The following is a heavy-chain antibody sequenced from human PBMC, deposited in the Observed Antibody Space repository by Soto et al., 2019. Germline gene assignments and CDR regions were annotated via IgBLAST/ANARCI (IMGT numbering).Heavy chain of an antibody. Sequence: QVQLVQSGAEVKKPGASVKVSFKASGYIFTSYAMHWVREAPGQRLEWMGWINAGNGNTKYSQKFQGRVTITRDTSASTAYMELSSLRAEDTAVYYCANALGLYYFDYWGQGTLVTVSS. D-gene: IGHD3-16*01. V-gene: IGHV1-3*01. CDR3: ANALGLYYFDY. CDR2: INAGNGNT. CDR1: GYIFTSYA. J-gene: IGHJ4*02.